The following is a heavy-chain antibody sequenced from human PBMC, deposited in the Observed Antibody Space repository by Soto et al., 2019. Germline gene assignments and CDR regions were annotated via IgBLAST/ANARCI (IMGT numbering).Heavy chain of an antibody. V-gene: IGHV3-23*01. CDR3: ARYIPGVRYYGMDV. Sequence: EVQLLESGGGLVQPGGSLRLSCAASGFTFSSYAMKWVRQAPGKGLEWVSLIGESGTPTYYADSVKGRFTISRDNSGNTLFLEMYSLRGVDTAVYYCARYIPGVRYYGMDVWGQGTTVTVSS. D-gene: IGHD2-2*01. CDR1: GFTFSSYA. CDR2: IGESGTPT. J-gene: IGHJ6*02.